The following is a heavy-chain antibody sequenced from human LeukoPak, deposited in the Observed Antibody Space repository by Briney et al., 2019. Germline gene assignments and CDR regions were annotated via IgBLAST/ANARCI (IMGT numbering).Heavy chain of an antibody. V-gene: IGHV4-39*07. CDR2: INHSGST. D-gene: IGHD2-2*01. J-gene: IGHJ5*02. CDR3: ARGLMGSTHP. Sequence: SETLSLTCTVSGGSISSSSYYWSWIRQPPGKGLEWIGEINHSGSTNYNPSLKSRVTISVDTSKNQFSLKLSSVTAADTAVYYCARGLMGSTHPWGQGTLVTVSS. CDR1: GGSISSSSYY.